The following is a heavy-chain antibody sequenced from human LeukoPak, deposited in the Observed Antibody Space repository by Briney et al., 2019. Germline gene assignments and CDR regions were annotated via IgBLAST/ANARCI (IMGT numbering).Heavy chain of an antibody. D-gene: IGHD1-26*01. CDR1: GFTFSTYG. J-gene: IGHJ4*02. CDR3: AKVLYSGAFYVGADHDC. V-gene: IGHV3-23*01. Sequence: GGSLRLSCAASGFTFSTYGMTWVRQAPGKGLEWVSSISGSGDDTYYADSVKGRFIISRDDSKNTVSLQMNSLRAEDTALYYCAKVLYSGAFYVGADHDCWGQGTLVTVSS. CDR2: ISGSGDDT.